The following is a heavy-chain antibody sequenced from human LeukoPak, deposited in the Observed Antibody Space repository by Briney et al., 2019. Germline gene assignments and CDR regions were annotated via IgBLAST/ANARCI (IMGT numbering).Heavy chain of an antibody. V-gene: IGHV3-9*03. CDR1: GFTFDDYA. CDR3: AKGGGSSPDQHEYFQH. CDR2: ISWNSGSI. D-gene: IGHD2-15*01. J-gene: IGHJ1*01. Sequence: PGGFLRLSCAASGFTFDDYAMHWVRQAPGKGLEWVSGISWNSGSIGYADSVKGRFTISRDNAKNSLYLQMNSLRAEDMALYYCAKGGGSSPDQHEYFQHWGQGTLVTVSS.